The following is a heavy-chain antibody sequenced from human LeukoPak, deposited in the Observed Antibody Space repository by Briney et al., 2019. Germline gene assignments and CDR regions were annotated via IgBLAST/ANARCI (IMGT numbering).Heavy chain of an antibody. V-gene: IGHV3-7*01. CDR2: IKQDGSEK. Sequence: PGGSLRLSCAASGFTFSSYWMSWVRQAPGKGLEWVANIKQDGSEKYYVDSVKGRFTISRDNAKNSLYLQMNSLRAEDTAVYYCASGGYSGYDLSFDYWGQGTLVTVSS. D-gene: IGHD5-12*01. CDR1: GFTFSSYW. CDR3: ASGGYSGYDLSFDY. J-gene: IGHJ4*02.